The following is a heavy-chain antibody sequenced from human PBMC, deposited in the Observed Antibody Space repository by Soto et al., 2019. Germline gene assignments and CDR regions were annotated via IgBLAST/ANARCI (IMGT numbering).Heavy chain of an antibody. V-gene: IGHV1-69*13. CDR1: GGTFSSYA. J-gene: IGHJ6*02. Sequence: SVKVSCKASGGTFSSYAISWVRQAPGQGLEWMGGIIPIFGTANYAQKFQGRVTITADESTSTAYMELSSLRSEDTAVCYCARLLAAAGTRYYYGMDVWGQGTTVTVSS. D-gene: IGHD6-13*01. CDR3: ARLLAAAGTRYYYGMDV. CDR2: IIPIFGTA.